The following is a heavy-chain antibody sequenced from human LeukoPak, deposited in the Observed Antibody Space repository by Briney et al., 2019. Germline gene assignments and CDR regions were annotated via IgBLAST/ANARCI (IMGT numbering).Heavy chain of an antibody. D-gene: IGHD2-15*01. CDR3: AKAPVTTCRGAFCYPFDY. V-gene: IGHV3-23*01. CDR1: GFTLSSYA. J-gene: IGHJ4*02. Sequence: GGSLRLSCAASGFTLSSYAMSWVRRAPGKGLEWVSAISDTGNTYHADSVKGRFTISRDSSKNTLFLQMNRLRPEDAAVYYCAKAPVTTCRGAFCYPFDYWGLGTLVTVSS. CDR2: ISDTGNT.